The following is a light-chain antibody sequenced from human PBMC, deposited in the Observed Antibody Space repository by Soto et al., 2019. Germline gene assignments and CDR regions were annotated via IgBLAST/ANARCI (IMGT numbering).Light chain of an antibody. V-gene: IGLV2-14*03. J-gene: IGLJ1*01. CDR1: GSDVGGYNY. CDR2: DVS. Sequence: QSALTQPASVSGSPGQSITISCTGTGSDVGGYNYVSWYQQHPGKAPKLIIYDVSHRPSGVSNRFSGSKSGNTASLTISGLQAEDDADYYCSSYTSTSTLYVFGTGTKLTVL. CDR3: SSYTSTSTLYV.